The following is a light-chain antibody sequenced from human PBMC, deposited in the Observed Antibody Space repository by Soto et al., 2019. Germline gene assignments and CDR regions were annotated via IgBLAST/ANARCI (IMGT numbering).Light chain of an antibody. J-gene: IGKJ1*01. Sequence: DIQMTQSPSPLSASVGDRVTITWRASQSISSWLAWYQQKPGKAPKLLIYDASYLERGVPSRFSGSGSGTEFTLTISDLQPDDLATYYCQQYNSFWTFGQGTKVEI. CDR3: QQYNSFWT. CDR1: QSISSW. CDR2: DAS. V-gene: IGKV1-5*01.